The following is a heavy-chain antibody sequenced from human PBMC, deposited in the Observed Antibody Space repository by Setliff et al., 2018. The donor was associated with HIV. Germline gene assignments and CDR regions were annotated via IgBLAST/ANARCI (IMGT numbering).Heavy chain of an antibody. CDR2: ISGSGGST. D-gene: IGHD2-2*01. Sequence: GGSLRLSCAASGFTFSRYAMSWVRQAPGKGLEWVSAISGSGGSTYYADSVKGRFTISRDNSKNTLYLQMNSLRAEDTAVYYCGCRSTPSFYYFDYWGQGTLVTVSS. J-gene: IGHJ4*02. V-gene: IGHV3-23*01. CDR3: GCRSTPSFYYFDY. CDR1: GFTFSRYA.